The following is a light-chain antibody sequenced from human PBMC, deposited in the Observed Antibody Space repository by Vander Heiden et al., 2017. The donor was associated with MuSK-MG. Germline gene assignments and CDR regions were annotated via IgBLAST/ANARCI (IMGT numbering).Light chain of an antibody. CDR2: QNN. CDR3: QAGDSSTAV. V-gene: IGLV3-1*01. Sequence: SYELTQPPSVSVSPGQTASITCSGDKLGDKYACWYQHKPGQSLVLVIYQNNKRPSVIRERFSGSNSGNTATLTIGGTQDMDEADYYCQAGDSSTAVFGTGTKVTVL. J-gene: IGLJ1*01. CDR1: KLGDKY.